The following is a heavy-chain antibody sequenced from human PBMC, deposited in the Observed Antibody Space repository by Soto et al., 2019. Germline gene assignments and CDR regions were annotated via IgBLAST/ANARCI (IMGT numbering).Heavy chain of an antibody. D-gene: IGHD2-15*01. CDR3: AYLDCSGGSCYDRNY. CDR2: TRNKANSYTT. CDR1: GFTFSDHY. Sequence: GGSLRLSCAASGFTFSDHYMDWVRQAPGKGLEWVGRTRNKANSYTTEYAASVKGRFTISRDDSKNSLYLQMNSLKTEDTAVYYCAYLDCSGGSCYDRNYWGQGTLVTVSS. J-gene: IGHJ4*02. V-gene: IGHV3-72*01.